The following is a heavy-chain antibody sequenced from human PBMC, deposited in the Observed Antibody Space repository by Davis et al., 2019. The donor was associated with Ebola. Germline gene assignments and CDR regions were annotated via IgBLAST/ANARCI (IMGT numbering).Heavy chain of an antibody. Sequence: GESLKISCAASGFTFNTYAMSWVRQAPGKGLAWVSTISGSGGSTYYADSVKGRFTISRDNSKNTLYLQMNSLRAEDTAVYYCAKGAGEYQLLNWFDPWGQGTLVTVSS. CDR3: AKGAGEYQLLNWFDP. CDR2: ISGSGGST. D-gene: IGHD2-2*01. CDR1: GFTFNTYA. V-gene: IGHV3-23*01. J-gene: IGHJ5*02.